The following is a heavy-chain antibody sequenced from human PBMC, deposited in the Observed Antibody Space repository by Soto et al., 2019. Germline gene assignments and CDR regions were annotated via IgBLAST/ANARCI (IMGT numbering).Heavy chain of an antibody. D-gene: IGHD1-26*01. CDR3: SRGLRHVGPYIFDY. Sequence: HPGGSLRLSCAASGFTFNKYYISWVRQAPGRGLEWVSVMFGGGDTFSADSVEGRVSISRDDSKNTLYLHMNSLRADDSAVYYCSRGLRHVGPYIFDYWGQGTLVTVSS. CDR1: GFTFNKYY. V-gene: IGHV3-66*01. CDR2: MFGGGDT. J-gene: IGHJ4*02.